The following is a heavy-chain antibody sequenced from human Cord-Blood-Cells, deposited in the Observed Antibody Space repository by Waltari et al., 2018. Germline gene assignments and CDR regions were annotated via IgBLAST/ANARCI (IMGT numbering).Heavy chain of an antibody. J-gene: IGHJ3*02. V-gene: IGHV3-30*04. Sequence: QVQLVGSGGGVVQPGRSLRLSCAASGFTFSSYAMHWVRQAPGKGLEWVAVISYDGSNKYYADSVKGRFTISRDNSKNTLYLQMNSLRAEDTAVYYCARALGSRDAFDIWGQGTMVTVSS. CDR1: GFTFSSYA. CDR2: ISYDGSNK. CDR3: ARALGSRDAFDI. D-gene: IGHD1-26*01.